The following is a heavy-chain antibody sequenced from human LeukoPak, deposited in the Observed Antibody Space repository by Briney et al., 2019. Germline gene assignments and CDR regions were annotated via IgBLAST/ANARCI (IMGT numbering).Heavy chain of an antibody. CDR1: GYTFTSYG. CDR2: ISAYNGNT. CDR3: ARDRPPVVTNAFDI. Sequence: GASVNVSCKASGYTFTSYGISWVRQAPGQGLEWMGWISAYNGNTNYAQKLQGRVTMTTDTSTSTVYMELSSLRSEDTAVYYCARDRPPVVTNAFDIWGQGTMVTVSS. J-gene: IGHJ3*02. V-gene: IGHV1-18*01. D-gene: IGHD4-23*01.